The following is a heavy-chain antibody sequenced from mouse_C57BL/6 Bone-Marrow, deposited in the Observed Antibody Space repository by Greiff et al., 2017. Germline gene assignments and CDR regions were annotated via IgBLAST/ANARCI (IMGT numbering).Heavy chain of an antibody. Sequence: EVKLVESGGGLVKPGGSLKLSCAASGFTFSSYTMSWVRQTPGKRLEWVATISGGGGNTYYPDSVKGRFTFSRDNAKNTLYLQMSSLRSEDSALYDCARHTTPGSRRGYYAMDYWGQGTSVTVSS. J-gene: IGHJ4*01. CDR2: ISGGGGNT. V-gene: IGHV5-9*01. D-gene: IGHD1-1*01. CDR3: ARHTTPGSRRGYYAMDY. CDR1: GFTFSSYT.